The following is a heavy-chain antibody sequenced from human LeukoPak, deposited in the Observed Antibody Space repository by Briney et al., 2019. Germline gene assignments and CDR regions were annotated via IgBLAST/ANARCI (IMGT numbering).Heavy chain of an antibody. Sequence: PGGSLRLSCAASGFTLSSYWMTWVRQGPGKGLEWVANIKPDGSLIYYVDSVKGRFTISRDNAKNSLYLQMNSLRAEDTAVYYCAKWELYSGFYYIDYWGQGTLVTVSS. V-gene: IGHV3-7*01. D-gene: IGHD1-26*01. CDR3: AKWELYSGFYYIDY. CDR2: IKPDGSLI. J-gene: IGHJ4*02. CDR1: GFTLSSYW.